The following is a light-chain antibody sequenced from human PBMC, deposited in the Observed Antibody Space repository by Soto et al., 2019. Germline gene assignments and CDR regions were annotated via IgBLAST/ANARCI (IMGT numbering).Light chain of an antibody. CDR1: QYINTR. V-gene: IGKV3-20*01. CDR2: GAS. Sequence: GLTASPAGQPSFQGGYVTLSCASSQYINTRLAWYQHRPGRAPRLLIYGASKRATDIPDRFTGSGSGTDFALTIFRLKRDDFAVHYCQQYFAHPRTFGPGTKVDIK. J-gene: IGKJ1*01. CDR3: QQYFAHPRT.